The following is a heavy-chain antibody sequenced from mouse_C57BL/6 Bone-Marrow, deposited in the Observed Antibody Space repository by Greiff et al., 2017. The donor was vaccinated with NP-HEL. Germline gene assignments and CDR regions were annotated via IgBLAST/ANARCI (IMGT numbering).Heavy chain of an antibody. CDR2: IYPGSGST. D-gene: IGHD3-2*02. V-gene: IGHV1-55*01. CDR1: GYTFTSYW. J-gene: IGHJ2*01. CDR3: AGCRAGSSGLYYFDY. Sequence: QVQLQQPGAELVKPGASVKMSCKASGYTFTSYWITWVKQRPGQGLEWIGDIYPGSGSTNYNEKFKSKATLTVDTSSSTAYMQLSSLTSEDSAVYYCAGCRAGSSGLYYFDYWGQGTTLTVSS.